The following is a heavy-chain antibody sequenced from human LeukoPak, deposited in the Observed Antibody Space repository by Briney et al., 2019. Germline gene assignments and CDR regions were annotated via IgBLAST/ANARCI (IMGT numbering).Heavy chain of an antibody. J-gene: IGHJ4*02. V-gene: IGHV3-11*01. CDR2: ISSSGRAYI. CDR3: AILGGDYSTN. CDR1: GFTFSDHY. Sequence: PGGSLRLSCAASGFTFSDHYMSWVRQAAGKGLEWVSYISSSGRAYIYYAESVKGRFTISRDNSKNSLYLQMNSLRTEDTALYYCAILGGDYSTNWGQGTLVTVSS. D-gene: IGHD3-16*01.